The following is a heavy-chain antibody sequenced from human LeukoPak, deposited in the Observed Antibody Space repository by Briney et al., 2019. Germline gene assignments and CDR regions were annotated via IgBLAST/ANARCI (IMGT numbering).Heavy chain of an antibody. V-gene: IGHV3-23*01. CDR2: ISGSGGST. Sequence: PGGSLRLSCAASGFTFSSYAMSWVRQAPGKGLEWVSAISGSGGSTYYADSVKGRFTISRDNSKNTLYLQMNSLRAEDTAVYYCAKDPTGHYYDSSGLFDYWGQGTLVTVSS. CDR3: AKDPTGHYYDSSGLFDY. J-gene: IGHJ4*02. CDR1: GFTFSSYA. D-gene: IGHD3-22*01.